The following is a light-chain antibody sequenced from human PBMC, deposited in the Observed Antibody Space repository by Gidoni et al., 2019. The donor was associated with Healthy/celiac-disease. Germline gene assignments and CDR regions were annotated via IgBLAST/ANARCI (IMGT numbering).Light chain of an antibody. CDR2: WAS. CDR1: QIVLYSSNNKNY. J-gene: IGKJ1*01. CDR3: QQYYSTPT. Sequence: DIVMTQYPDSLAVSLGERATINCKSSQIVLYSSNNKNYLAWYQQKPGQPPKLLIYWASTRESGVPDRFSGSGSGTDFTLTISSLQAEDVAVYYCQQYYSTPTFXQXTKVEIK. V-gene: IGKV4-1*01.